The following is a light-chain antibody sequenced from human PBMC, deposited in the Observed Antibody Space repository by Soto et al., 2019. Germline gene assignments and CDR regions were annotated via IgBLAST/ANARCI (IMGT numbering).Light chain of an antibody. CDR1: SSDVGAYNY. CDR2: DVN. V-gene: IGLV2-14*01. J-gene: IGLJ2*01. CDR3: TSWTTSTTMK. Sequence: QSVLTQPASVSGSPGQSITISCTGTSSDVGAYNYVSWYQQHPGKAPKLMIYDVNIRPSGGSNRFSGSKSGNTASLTISVLKAEDEADYYCTSWTTSTTMKFGGGTKVTVL.